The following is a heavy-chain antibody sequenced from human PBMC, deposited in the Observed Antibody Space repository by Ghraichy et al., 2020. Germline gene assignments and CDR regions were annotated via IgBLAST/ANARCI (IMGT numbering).Heavy chain of an antibody. CDR1: GFTFNYYW. CDR2: IKQDGSEK. V-gene: IGHV3-7*01. Sequence: GGSLRLSCAASGFTFNYYWMSWVRQAPGRGLEWVANIKQDGSEKYYVDSVKGRFTISRDNAKNSLYLQMNSLRAEDTAVYYCARLYCSGGTCSSSFDYWGQGTLVTVSS. D-gene: IGHD2-15*01. CDR3: ARLYCSGGTCSSSFDY. J-gene: IGHJ4*02.